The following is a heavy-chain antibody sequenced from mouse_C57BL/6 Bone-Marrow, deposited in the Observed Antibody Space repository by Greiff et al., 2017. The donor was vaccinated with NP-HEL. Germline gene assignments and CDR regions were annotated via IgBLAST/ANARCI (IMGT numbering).Heavy chain of an antibody. Sequence: VQLQQSGPELVKPGASVKISCTASGYAFSSSWMNWVKQRPGKGLEWIGRIYPGDGDTNYNGKFKGKATLTADKSSSTAYMQLSSLTSEDSAVYFCANSNSYYFDYWGQGTTLTVSS. V-gene: IGHV1-82*01. CDR1: GYAFSSSW. CDR3: ANSNSYYFDY. CDR2: IYPGDGDT. D-gene: IGHD2-5*01. J-gene: IGHJ2*01.